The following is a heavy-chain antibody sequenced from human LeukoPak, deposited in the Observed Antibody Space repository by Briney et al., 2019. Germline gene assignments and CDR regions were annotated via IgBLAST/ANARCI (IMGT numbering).Heavy chain of an antibody. D-gene: IGHD3-10*01. CDR2: ISSDGSFT. J-gene: IGHJ4*02. V-gene: IGHV3-74*01. CDR1: GFTFTNYW. CDR3: ARVIRGFGALDY. Sequence: GGSLRLSCAASGFTFTNYWMHWVRQAPREELVWVSRISSDGSFTIYADSVKGRFTVSRDDAKNTLYLQMDSLRVEDTAVYYCARVIRGFGALDYWGQGTLVTVSS.